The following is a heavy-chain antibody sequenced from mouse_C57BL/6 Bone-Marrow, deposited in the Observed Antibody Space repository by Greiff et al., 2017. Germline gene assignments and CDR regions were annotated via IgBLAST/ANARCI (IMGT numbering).Heavy chain of an antibody. D-gene: IGHD1-1*01. V-gene: IGHV1-80*01. CDR2: IYPGDGDT. J-gene: IGHJ3*01. Sequence: VQLQQSGAELVKPGASVKISCKASGYAFSRYWMNWVKQRPGKGLEWIGQIYPGDGDTNYNGKFKGKATLTADKSSSTAYMQLSSLTSEDSAVYFCAREGYGSSYDWFAYWGQGTLVTVSA. CDR3: AREGYGSSYDWFAY. CDR1: GYAFSRYW.